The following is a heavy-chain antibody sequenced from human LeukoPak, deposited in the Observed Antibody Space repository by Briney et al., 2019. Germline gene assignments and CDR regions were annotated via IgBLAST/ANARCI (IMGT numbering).Heavy chain of an antibody. J-gene: IGHJ5*02. CDR1: GGSISSYY. D-gene: IGHD2/OR15-2a*01. V-gene: IGHV4-59*01. CDR2: IYYSGST. Sequence: PSETLSLTCTVSGGSISSYYWSWIRQPPGKGLEWIGYIYYSGSTSYHPSLKSRLTMSVDTSKNQFSLKLSSVTAADTAVYYCARVPYSTTVFDTWGQGTLVTVSS. CDR3: ARVPYSTTVFDT.